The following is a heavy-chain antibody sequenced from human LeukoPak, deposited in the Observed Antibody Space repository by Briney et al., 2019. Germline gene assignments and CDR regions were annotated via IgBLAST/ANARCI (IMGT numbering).Heavy chain of an antibody. Sequence: SETLSLTCTVSGGSISSYYWSWIRQPPGKGLEWIGYIYTSGSTNYNPSLKSRVTISVDTSKSQFSLKLSSVAAADTAVYYCARRIIAAAPTHYYYYMDVWGKGTTVTVSS. V-gene: IGHV4-4*09. D-gene: IGHD6-13*01. CDR2: IYTSGST. CDR3: ARRIIAAAPTHYYYYMDV. J-gene: IGHJ6*03. CDR1: GGSISSYY.